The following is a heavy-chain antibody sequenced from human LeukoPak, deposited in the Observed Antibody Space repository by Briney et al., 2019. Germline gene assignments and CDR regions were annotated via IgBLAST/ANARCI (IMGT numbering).Heavy chain of an antibody. CDR3: ARGGGYCSGGKCHTFDS. D-gene: IGHD2-15*01. V-gene: IGHV4-39*07. J-gene: IGHJ4*02. CDR2: IYDSD. Sequence: PSETLSLTCTVSGASIASSSYYWSWIRQPPGKGLELTGNIYDSDLYNPSLKSRVTISVDTSKNQFSLRLSSATAADTAMYYCARGGGYCSGGKCHTFDSWGQGTLVTVSS. CDR1: GASIASSSYY.